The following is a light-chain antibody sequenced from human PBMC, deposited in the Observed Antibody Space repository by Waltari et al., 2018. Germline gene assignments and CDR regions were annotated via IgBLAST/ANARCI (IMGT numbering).Light chain of an antibody. CDR1: SSNVGSNS. V-gene: IGLV1-44*01. Sequence: QSVVTQPPSASGAPGQRVPISCSGSSSNVGSNSIKWYQQLPGTAPKVVMYDIDRRPSGVPHRFSGSRSGTTTSLTISGLQSEDEADYYCSVWDDSLSGPVFGGGTKLTVL. J-gene: IGLJ2*01. CDR2: DID. CDR3: SVWDDSLSGPV.